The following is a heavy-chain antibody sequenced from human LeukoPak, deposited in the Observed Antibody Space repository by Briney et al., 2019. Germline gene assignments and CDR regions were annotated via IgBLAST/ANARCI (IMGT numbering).Heavy chain of an antibody. V-gene: IGHV4-34*01. CDR1: GGSFSGYY. Sequence: PSETLSLTCAVYGGSFSGYYWSWIRQPPGKGLEWIGEINHSGSTNYNPSLKSRVTISVDTSKNQFSLKLSSVTAADTAVYYCARHVKSYYGSGSYYNRSGYMDVWGKGATVTISS. CDR3: ARHVKSYYGSGSYYNRSGYMDV. J-gene: IGHJ6*03. D-gene: IGHD3-10*01. CDR2: INHSGST.